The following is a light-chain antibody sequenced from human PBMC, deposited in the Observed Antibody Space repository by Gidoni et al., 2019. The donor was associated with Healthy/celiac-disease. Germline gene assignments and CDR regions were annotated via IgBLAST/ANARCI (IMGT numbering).Light chain of an antibody. V-gene: IGLV3-1*01. J-gene: IGLJ2*01. CDR2: QCS. Sequence: SYELTHPPYASVSPGPTASITCSGDKLGDEDACWYQQKPGQSPVLVIYQCSKRPSGIPVRLSGSNSGNTATLTISGTHAMDEADYYCQAWDSSTVVFGGGTKLTVL. CDR3: QAWDSSTVV. CDR1: KLGDED.